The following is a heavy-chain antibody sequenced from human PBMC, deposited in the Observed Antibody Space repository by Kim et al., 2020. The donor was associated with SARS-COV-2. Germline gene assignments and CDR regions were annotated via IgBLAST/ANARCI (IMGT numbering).Heavy chain of an antibody. V-gene: IGHV3-49*02. D-gene: IGHD4-17*01. Sequence: YAASVKGRFTISRDDSKSIAYLQMNSLKTEDTAVYYCTRVAYGDYVAVYWGQGTLVTVSS. CDR3: TRVAYGDYVAVY. J-gene: IGHJ4*02.